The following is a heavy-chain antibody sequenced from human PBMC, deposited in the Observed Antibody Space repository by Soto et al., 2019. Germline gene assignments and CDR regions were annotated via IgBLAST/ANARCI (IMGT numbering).Heavy chain of an antibody. D-gene: IGHD3-10*01. Sequence: GASVKVSCKASGGTFSSYTISWVRQAPGQGLEWMGRIIPILGIANYAQKFQGRVTITADKSTSTAYMELSSLRSEDTAVYYCARVGDYYYGSGPLDAFDIWGQGTMVTVSS. V-gene: IGHV1-69*02. J-gene: IGHJ3*02. CDR3: ARVGDYYYGSGPLDAFDI. CDR2: IIPILGIA. CDR1: GGTFSSYT.